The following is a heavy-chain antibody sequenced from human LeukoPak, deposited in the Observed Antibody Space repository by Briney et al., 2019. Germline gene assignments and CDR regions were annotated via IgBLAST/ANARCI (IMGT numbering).Heavy chain of an antibody. CDR2: INAGNGNT. D-gene: IGHD2-15*01. CDR1: GYTFTSYA. CDR3: ARSQTKGYCSGDSCYYFDY. Sequence: AASVKVSCKASGYTFTSYAMHWVRQAPGQRLEWMGWINAGNGNTKYSQEFQGGVTITRDTSASTAYMELSSLRSEDMAVYYCARSQTKGYCSGDSCYYFDYWGQGTLVTVSS. V-gene: IGHV1-3*03. J-gene: IGHJ4*02.